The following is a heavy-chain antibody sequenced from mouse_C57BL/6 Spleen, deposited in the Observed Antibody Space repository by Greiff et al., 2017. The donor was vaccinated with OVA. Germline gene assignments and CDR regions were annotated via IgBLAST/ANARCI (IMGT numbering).Heavy chain of an antibody. CDR1: GYTFTDYY. D-gene: IGHD1-1*01. Sequence: VKLMESGAELVRPGASVKLSCKASGYTFTDYYINWVKQRPGQGLEWIARIYPGSGNTYYNEKFKGKATLTAEKSSSTAYMQLSSLTSEDSAVYFCARDWGTVVEGNYYAMDDWGQGTSVTVSS. V-gene: IGHV1-76*01. CDR2: IYPGSGNT. CDR3: ARDWGTVVEGNYYAMDD. J-gene: IGHJ4*01.